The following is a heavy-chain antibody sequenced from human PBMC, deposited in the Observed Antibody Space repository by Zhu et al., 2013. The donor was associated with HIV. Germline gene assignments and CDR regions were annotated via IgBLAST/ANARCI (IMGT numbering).Heavy chain of an antibody. Sequence: QMQLVQSGPEVKKPGTSVKVSCKASGFTFTSSAVQWVRQARGQRLEWIGWIVVGSGNTNYAQKFQERVTITRDMSTSTAYMELSSLRSEDTAVYYCAADSWQGYSYGRRFDYWGQGTLVTVSS. V-gene: IGHV1-58*01. CDR3: AADSWQGYSYGRRFDY. CDR1: GFTFTSSA. CDR2: IVVGSGNT. D-gene: IGHD5-18*01. J-gene: IGHJ4*02.